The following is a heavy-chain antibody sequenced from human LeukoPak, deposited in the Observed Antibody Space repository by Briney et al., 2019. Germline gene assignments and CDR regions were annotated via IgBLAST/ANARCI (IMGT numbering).Heavy chain of an antibody. Sequence: PGGSLRLSCAASGFTFSGYAMSWVRQAPGKGLEWVSAISGSGVSTYYAGSVKGRFTISRDNSKNTLYLQMNSLRADDTAVYYCAKDAMIVVPAAYYFDYWGQGTLVTVSS. CDR2: ISGSGVST. CDR1: GFTFSGYA. D-gene: IGHD3-22*01. J-gene: IGHJ4*02. CDR3: AKDAMIVVPAAYYFDY. V-gene: IGHV3-23*01.